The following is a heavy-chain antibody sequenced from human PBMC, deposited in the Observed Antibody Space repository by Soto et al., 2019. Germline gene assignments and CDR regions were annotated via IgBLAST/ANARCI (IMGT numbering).Heavy chain of an antibody. J-gene: IGHJ5*02. D-gene: IGHD3-3*01. CDR3: ARNPFFLSGGVVRIRKWFDP. Sequence: QVQLVQSGAELKKPGSSVKVSCKASGGTFNSYAISWVRQAPGQGLEWMGGIIPIFGTANNAQKFQGRVTVTTDQGTSTASMELSSMTSEDTAVYYCARNPFFLSGGVVRIRKWFDPWGQGTLVTVSS. V-gene: IGHV1-69*01. CDR1: GGTFNSYA. CDR2: IIPIFGTA.